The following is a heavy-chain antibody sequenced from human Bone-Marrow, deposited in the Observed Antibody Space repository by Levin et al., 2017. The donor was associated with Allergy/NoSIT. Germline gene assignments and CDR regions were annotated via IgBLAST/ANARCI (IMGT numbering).Heavy chain of an antibody. CDR3: AGGDFVWFGEFYFDY. V-gene: IGHV4-61*02. CDR1: GGSISSGSYY. CDR2: IYTSGST. Sequence: SETLSLTCTVSGGSISSGSYYWSWIRQPAGKGLEWIGRIYTSGSTNYNPSLKSRVTISVDTSKNQFSLKLSSVTAADTAVYYCAGGDFVWFGEFYFDYWGQGTLVTVSS. D-gene: IGHD3-10*01. J-gene: IGHJ4*02.